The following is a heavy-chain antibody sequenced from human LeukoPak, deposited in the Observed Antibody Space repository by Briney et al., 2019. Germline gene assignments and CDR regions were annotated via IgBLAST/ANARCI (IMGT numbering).Heavy chain of an antibody. CDR1: GFTFSTYN. V-gene: IGHV3-21*01. CDR2: ISSSSNYI. CDR3: ARDVGASAPDAFDI. Sequence: PGGALRLSCAASGFTFSTYNMNWVRQSPGKGRGWVSSISSSSNYIYYADAVKGRFTISRDNAKNSLYLQMSSLRAEDTDVYYCARDVGASAPDAFDIWGQGTMVTVSS. J-gene: IGHJ3*02. D-gene: IGHD1-26*01.